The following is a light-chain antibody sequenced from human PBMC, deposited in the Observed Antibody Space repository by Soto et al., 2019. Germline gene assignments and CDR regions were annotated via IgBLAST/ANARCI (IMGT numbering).Light chain of an antibody. CDR1: QSVNNW. Sequence: DIQMTQSPSTLSASVGDRVTITCRASQSVNNWLAWYQQKPGKAPKLLIYKASTLENGVPSRFSGSGSGTEFTLTISCLQPDDFATYYCQHYKSYSQFTFGLGTKVDTK. CDR3: QHYKSYSQFT. CDR2: KAS. V-gene: IGKV1-5*03. J-gene: IGKJ3*01.